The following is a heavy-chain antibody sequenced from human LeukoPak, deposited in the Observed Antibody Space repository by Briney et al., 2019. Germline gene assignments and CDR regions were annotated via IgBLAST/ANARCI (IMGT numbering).Heavy chain of an antibody. J-gene: IGHJ4*02. D-gene: IGHD1-26*01. CDR1: GGSISSYY. Sequence: PSETLSLTCTVSGGSISSYYWSWIRQPPGKGLEWIGYIYYSGSTNYNPSLKGRVTISVDTSKNQFSLKLSSVTAADTAVYYCARDGPWASGSYFDYWGQGTLVTVSS. CDR3: ARDGPWASGSYFDY. V-gene: IGHV4-59*01. CDR2: IYYSGST.